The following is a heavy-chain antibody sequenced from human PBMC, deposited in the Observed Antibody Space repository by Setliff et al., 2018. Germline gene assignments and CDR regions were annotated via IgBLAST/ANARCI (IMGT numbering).Heavy chain of an antibody. J-gene: IGHJ4*02. CDR3: ARGSYYDSSGYSPDFFDY. CDR2: IYTSGST. V-gene: IGHV4-4*08. CDR1: GGSINRDY. D-gene: IGHD3-22*01. Sequence: SETLSLTCSVSGGSINRDYWNWIRQPPWKGLEWIGYIYTSGSTNYNPSLKGRVTISLDTFKNQFSLKLSSVTAADTAVYYCARGSYYDSSGYSPDFFDYWGQGTLVTVSS.